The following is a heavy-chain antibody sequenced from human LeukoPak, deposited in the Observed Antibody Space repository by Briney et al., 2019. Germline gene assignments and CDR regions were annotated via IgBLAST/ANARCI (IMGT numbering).Heavy chain of an antibody. J-gene: IGHJ4*02. CDR3: SKAPVVHTSSHFDY. CDR1: GFTFSSYA. CDR2: ISGSGGST. V-gene: IGHV3-23*01. D-gene: IGHD4-23*01. Sequence: GGSLRLSCAASGFTFSSYAMSWVRQAPGKGLEWVSAISGSGGSTYDADSVKGRFTISRDNSKNTLYQQMNSLRAEDTAIYCCSKAPVVHTSSHFDYWGQGTLVTVSS.